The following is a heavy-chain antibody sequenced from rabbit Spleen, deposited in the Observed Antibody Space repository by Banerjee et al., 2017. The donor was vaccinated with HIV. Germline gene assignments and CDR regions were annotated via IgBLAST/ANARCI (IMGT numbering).Heavy chain of an antibody. V-gene: IGHV1S45*01. CDR1: GFSFSSSYY. CDR2: IYAGNSGST. Sequence: QEQLVESGGGLVQPEGSLTLTCTASGFSFSSSYYMCWVRQAPGKGLEWIACIYAGNSGSTYYASWAKGRFTISKASSTTVNLQMTSLTVADTATYFCARSRYGGTIHDFDLWGPGTLVTVS. CDR3: ARSRYGGTIHDFDL. J-gene: IGHJ4*01. D-gene: IGHD4-2*01.